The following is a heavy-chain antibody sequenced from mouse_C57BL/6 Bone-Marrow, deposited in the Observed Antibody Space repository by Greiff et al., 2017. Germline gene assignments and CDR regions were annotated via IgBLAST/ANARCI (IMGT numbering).Heavy chain of an antibody. Sequence: EVKVVESGGDLVKPGGSLKLSCAASGFTFSSYGMSWVRQTPDKRLEWVATISSGGSYTYYPDSVKGRFTISRDNAKNTLYLQMSSLKSEDTAMYYCARPLYYGNYDYAMDYWGQGTSVTVSS. CDR1: GFTFSSYG. CDR2: ISSGGSYT. J-gene: IGHJ4*01. V-gene: IGHV5-6*01. CDR3: ARPLYYGNYDYAMDY. D-gene: IGHD2-1*01.